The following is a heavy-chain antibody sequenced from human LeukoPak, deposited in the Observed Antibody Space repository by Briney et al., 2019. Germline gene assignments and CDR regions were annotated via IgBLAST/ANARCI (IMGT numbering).Heavy chain of an antibody. CDR3: PKGTVADY. J-gene: IGHJ4*02. CDR2: ISYDGSNK. Sequence: GGSLRLSCAASGFTFSSYAMHWVRQAPGKGLEWVAVISYDGSNKYYADSVKGRFTISRDNSKNTLYLQMNSLRAEGTAVYYCPKGTVADYWGQGTLVTVSS. CDR1: GFTFSSYA. D-gene: IGHD4-23*01. V-gene: IGHV3-30-3*01.